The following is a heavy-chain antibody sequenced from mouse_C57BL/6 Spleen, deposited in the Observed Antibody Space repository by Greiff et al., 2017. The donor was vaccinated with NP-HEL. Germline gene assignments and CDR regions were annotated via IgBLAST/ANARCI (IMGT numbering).Heavy chain of an antibody. CDR2: ITHSGET. V-gene: IGHV12-3*01. D-gene: IGHD1-1*01. Sequence: VKLMESGPGLVKPSQSLFLTCSITGFPITSGYYWIWIRQPPGKPLEWMGYITHSGETFYNPSLQSPISITRETSKNQFFLHLNSMTTEDTAMYYCAGVLYYYGSSYWYFDVWGTGTTVTVSS. CDR1: GFPITSGYY. J-gene: IGHJ1*03. CDR3: AGVLYYYGSSYWYFDV.